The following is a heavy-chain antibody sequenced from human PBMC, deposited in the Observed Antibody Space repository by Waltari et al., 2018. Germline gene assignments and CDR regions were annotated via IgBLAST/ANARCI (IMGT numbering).Heavy chain of an antibody. Sequence: EVLLVESGGGLVQPGGSLRLSCAASGFPVINCWMSWVRRAPGKGLEWVANIKQDGSENYYLDSVKCRFTISRDNAKISLFLQMNSLRAEDTAVYYCAKMVRGGFDYLGQGTLVTVSS. D-gene: IGHD3-10*01. J-gene: IGHJ4*02. V-gene: IGHV3-7*02. CDR1: GFPVINCW. CDR3: AKMVRGGFDY. CDR2: IKQDGSEN.